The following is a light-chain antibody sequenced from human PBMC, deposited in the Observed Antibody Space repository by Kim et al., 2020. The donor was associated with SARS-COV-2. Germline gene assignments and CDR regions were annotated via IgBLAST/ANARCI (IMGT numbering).Light chain of an antibody. V-gene: IGLV1-44*01. CDR3: AAWDDSLNVWV. CDR2: SNN. CDR1: SSNIGSDT. Sequence: QLVLTQPPSASETPGQRVTISCSGSSSNIGSDTVNWYQQLPGTAPKLLIYSNNQRPSGVPDRFSGSKSGTSASLAISGLQSEDEADYYCAAWDDSLNVWVFGGGTQLTVL. J-gene: IGLJ3*02.